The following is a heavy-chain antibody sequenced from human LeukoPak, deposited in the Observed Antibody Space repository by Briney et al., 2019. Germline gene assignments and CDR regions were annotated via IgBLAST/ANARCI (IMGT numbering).Heavy chain of an antibody. Sequence: PSETLSLTCTVSTGSINGAYWGWIRQPPGKGLEWIGYMHYSGSSKYDPSLKSRVTISIDTSKNQFSLRLISVTAADTAVYYCARGEGDLTNYAYYFHPWGQGTLVTVSS. D-gene: IGHD1-7*01. CDR2: MHYSGSS. V-gene: IGHV4-59*13. CDR1: TGSINGAY. CDR3: ARGEGDLTNYAYYFHP. J-gene: IGHJ4*02.